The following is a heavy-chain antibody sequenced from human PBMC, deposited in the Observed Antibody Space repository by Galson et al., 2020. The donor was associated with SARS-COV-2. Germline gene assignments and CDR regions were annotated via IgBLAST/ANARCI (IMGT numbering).Heavy chain of an antibody. Sequence: KMSGPTLVKPTQTLTLTCTFSGFSLSTSGVGVGWIRQPPGKALEWLALIYWDDDKRYSPSLKSRLTITKDTSKNQVVLTMTNMDPVDTATYYCARCRLEKDIVVVVAATHFDYWGQGTLVTVSS. CDR3: ARCRLEKDIVVVVAATHFDY. J-gene: IGHJ4*02. CDR2: IYWDDDK. V-gene: IGHV2-5*02. CDR1: GFSLSTSGVG. D-gene: IGHD2-15*01.